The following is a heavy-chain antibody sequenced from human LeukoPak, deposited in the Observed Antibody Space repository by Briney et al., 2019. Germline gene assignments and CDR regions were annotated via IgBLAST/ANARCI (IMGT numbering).Heavy chain of an antibody. Sequence: GGSLRLSCAASGFAFSSYGMHWVRQAPGKGLEWVAFIRYDGSNKYYADSVKGRFTISRDNSKNTLYLQMNSLRAEDTAVYYCAKALLPFATVTAQSDYWGQGTLVTVSS. CDR3: AKALLPFATVTAQSDY. CDR1: GFAFSSYG. CDR2: IRYDGSNK. V-gene: IGHV3-30*02. J-gene: IGHJ4*02. D-gene: IGHD4-17*01.